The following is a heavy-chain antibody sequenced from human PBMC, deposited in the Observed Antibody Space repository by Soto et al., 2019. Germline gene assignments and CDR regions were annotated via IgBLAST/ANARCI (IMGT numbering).Heavy chain of an antibody. CDR2: FDPEDGET. CDR3: AIAERGYSYGFSFHY. D-gene: IGHD5-18*01. V-gene: IGHV1-24*01. CDR1: GYTLTELS. J-gene: IGHJ4*02. Sequence: ALVKVSCKVSGYTLTELSMHWVRQAPGKGLEWMGGFDPEDGETIYAQKFQGRVTMTEDTSTDTAYMELSSLRSEDTAVYYCAIAERGYSYGFSFHYWGQGTLVTVSS.